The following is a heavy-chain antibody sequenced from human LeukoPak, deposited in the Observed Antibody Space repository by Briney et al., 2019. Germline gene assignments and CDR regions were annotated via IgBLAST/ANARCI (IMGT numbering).Heavy chain of an antibody. CDR3: ARRVSGSYHDY. CDR2: IYYSGST. Sequence: NPSETLSLTCTVSGGSISSYYWSWIRQPPGKGLEWIGYIYYSGSTNHNPSLKSRVTISVDTSKNQFSLKLSSVTAADTAVYYCARRVSGSYHDYWGQGTLVTVS. CDR1: GGSISSYY. J-gene: IGHJ4*02. V-gene: IGHV4-59*08. D-gene: IGHD1-26*01.